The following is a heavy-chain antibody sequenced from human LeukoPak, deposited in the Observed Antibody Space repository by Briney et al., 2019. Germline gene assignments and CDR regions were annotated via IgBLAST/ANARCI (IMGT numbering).Heavy chain of an antibody. Sequence: GESLKISCKGSGYSFTGYWISWVRQMPGKGLEWMGRIDPSDSYTNYSPSFQGHVTISADKSISTAYLQWSSLKASDTAMYYCARPWYYYDSSGYAFDIWGQGAMVTVSS. CDR3: ARPWYYYDSSGYAFDI. V-gene: IGHV5-10-1*01. D-gene: IGHD3-22*01. J-gene: IGHJ3*02. CDR2: IDPSDSYT. CDR1: GYSFTGYW.